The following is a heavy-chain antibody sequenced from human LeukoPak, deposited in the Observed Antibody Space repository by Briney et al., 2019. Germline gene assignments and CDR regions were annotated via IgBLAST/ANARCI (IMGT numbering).Heavy chain of an antibody. V-gene: IGHV3-23*01. D-gene: IGHD6-19*01. Sequence: PEGSLRLSCAASGFTFSSYAMSWVRLAPGKGLEWVSAISGSGGSTYYADSVKGRFTISRDNSKNTLYLQMNSLRAEDTAVYYCAKAVAARSWFDPWGQGTLVTVSS. CDR1: GFTFSSYA. CDR3: AKAVAARSWFDP. J-gene: IGHJ5*02. CDR2: ISGSGGST.